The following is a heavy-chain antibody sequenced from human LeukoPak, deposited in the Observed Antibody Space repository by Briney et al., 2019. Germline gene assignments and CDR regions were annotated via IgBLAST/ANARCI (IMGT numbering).Heavy chain of an antibody. CDR3: ARDYMWAGRWLQSDY. V-gene: IGHV1-2*02. D-gene: IGHD5-24*01. J-gene: IGHJ4*02. CDR2: INPNSGGT. Sequence: ASVKVSCKASGYTFTGYYTHWVRQAPGQGLEWMGWINPNSGGTNYAQKFQGRVTMTRDTSISTAYMELSRLRSDDTAVYYCARDYMWAGRWLQSDYWGQGTLVTVSS. CDR1: GYTFTGYY.